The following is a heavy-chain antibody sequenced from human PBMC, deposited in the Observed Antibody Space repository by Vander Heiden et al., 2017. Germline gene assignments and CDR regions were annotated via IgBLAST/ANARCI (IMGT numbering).Heavy chain of an antibody. CDR1: GGSMGNYY. CDR3: VGNYYDSRRYYFIDS. D-gene: IGHD3-22*01. V-gene: IGHV4-4*07. J-gene: IGHJ4*02. Sequence: VQLQESGPGLGRPSENLSITCAVSGGSMGNYYWTWLRHPAGKALEWLRRIYTGGSTNYNPSLKSRVTMSVATSKHQFSLKLTSVTAADTAVYYCVGNYYDSRRYYFIDSWGQGTLVTVS. CDR2: IYTGGST.